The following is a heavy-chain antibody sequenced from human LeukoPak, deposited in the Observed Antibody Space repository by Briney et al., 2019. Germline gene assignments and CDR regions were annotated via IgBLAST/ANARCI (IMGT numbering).Heavy chain of an antibody. Sequence: SETLSLTCTVSGGSISSYYWSWIRQPPGKGLEGIGYIYYSGSTNYNPSLKSRVTISVDTSKNQFSLKLSSVTAADTAVYYCAREHGGLVDYWGQGTLVTVSS. V-gene: IGHV4-59*01. CDR1: GGSISSYY. CDR3: AREHGGLVDY. D-gene: IGHD3-16*01. J-gene: IGHJ4*02. CDR2: IYYSGST.